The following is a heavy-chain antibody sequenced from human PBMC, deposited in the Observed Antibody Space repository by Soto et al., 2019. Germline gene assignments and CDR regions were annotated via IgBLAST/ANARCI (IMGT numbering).Heavy chain of an antibody. CDR1: GDSIMRDSYY. D-gene: IGHD2-15*01. V-gene: IGHV4-31*03. CDR3: ARGFGGGKFYAFES. Sequence: QVQLQESGPGLVKPSQTLSLTCTVSGDSIMRDSYYWNWIRRHPGKGLEWIGYIYYSGTTAYNPSDQTRFTISPDTSKHPCSLSLSSVTAADATVYYCARGFGGGKFYAFESCGRGTQVTVSS. J-gene: IGHJ4*02. CDR2: IYYSGTT.